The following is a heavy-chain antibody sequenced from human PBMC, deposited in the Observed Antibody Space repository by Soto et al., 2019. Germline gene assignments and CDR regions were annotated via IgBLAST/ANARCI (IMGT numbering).Heavy chain of an antibody. D-gene: IGHD3-16*01. Sequence: SETLSLTCTVSGGSISSSSYYWGWIRQPPGKGQEWIGSIYYSGYTYYNTSLKSRVTKSVDTSKKQFSLKLSSVTAADTAVYYCARHNGPLYVGYYYDMDVWGQGTTVT. CDR1: GGSISSSSYY. J-gene: IGHJ6*02. CDR3: ARHNGPLYVGYYYDMDV. V-gene: IGHV4-39*01. CDR2: IYYSGYT.